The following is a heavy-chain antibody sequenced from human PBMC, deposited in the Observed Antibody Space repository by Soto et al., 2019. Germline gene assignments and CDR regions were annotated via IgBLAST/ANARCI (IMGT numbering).Heavy chain of an antibody. D-gene: IGHD4-17*01. V-gene: IGHV4-59*01. Sequence: PSETLSLTCTVSGGSISSYYWSCIRQPPGKGLDWIGYIYYSGSTNYNPSLKSRVTISVDTSKNQFSLKLSSVTAADTAVYYCARRYGASFDYWGQGTLVTVSS. J-gene: IGHJ4*02. CDR3: ARRYGASFDY. CDR1: GGSISSYY. CDR2: IYYSGST.